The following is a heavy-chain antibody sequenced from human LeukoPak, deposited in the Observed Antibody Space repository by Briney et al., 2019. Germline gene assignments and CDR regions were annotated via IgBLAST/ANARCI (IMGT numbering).Heavy chain of an antibody. CDR2: FTSGGNT. CDR3: AKSKDGYNYGAFDI. CDR1: GFTFSSYA. J-gene: IGHJ3*02. D-gene: IGHD5-24*01. V-gene: IGHV3-23*01. Sequence: TGGSLRLSCAASGFTFSSYAMTWVRQAPGKGLEWVSVFTSGGNTKYADSVKGRFTISRDIPKNTLYLQMNSLRAEGTALYYCAKSKDGYNYGAFDIWGQGTMVTVSS.